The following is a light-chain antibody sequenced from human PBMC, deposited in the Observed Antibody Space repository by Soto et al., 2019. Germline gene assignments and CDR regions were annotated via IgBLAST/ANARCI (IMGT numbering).Light chain of an antibody. CDR3: QQYSNWPLT. CDR2: DAS. V-gene: IGKV3-11*01. Sequence: EIVLTQSPATLSLSPGERATLSCRASQSVSRYLAWYQQKPGQAPRLLIYDASNRATGIPGRFSGSGSGTDFTLTISALQYEDFAIYYCQQYSNWPLTFGGGTKVDIK. J-gene: IGKJ4*01. CDR1: QSVSRY.